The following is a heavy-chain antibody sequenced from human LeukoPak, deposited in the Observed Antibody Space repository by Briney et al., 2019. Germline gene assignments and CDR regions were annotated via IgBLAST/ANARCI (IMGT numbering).Heavy chain of an antibody. CDR2: MYYSGSS. Sequence: SETLPLTCTVSGDSISSYYWSWIRQPPGKGLEWIGYMYYSGSSNYNPSLKSRVTISVDTSKNQFSLKLRSVTAADTAVYYCARVSLYDSSVYVKWLDPWGQGTLVTVSS. CDR3: ARVSLYDSSVYVKWLDP. CDR1: GDSISSYY. J-gene: IGHJ5*02. V-gene: IGHV4-59*01. D-gene: IGHD3-22*01.